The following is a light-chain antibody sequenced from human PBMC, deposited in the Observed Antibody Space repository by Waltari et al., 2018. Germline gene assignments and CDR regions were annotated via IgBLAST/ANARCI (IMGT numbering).Light chain of an antibody. V-gene: IGKV1-12*01. Sequence: DIQMTQSPSSLSASVGDRVTITCRASQGISSWLAWYQQNPGKAPKLLIYKASRLQSGVPSRFSGSGAGTDFTITISSLQPEDFATYYCQQYNSTPPYSFGQGTKVEIK. CDR1: QGISSW. J-gene: IGKJ2*03. CDR3: QQYNSTPPYS. CDR2: KAS.